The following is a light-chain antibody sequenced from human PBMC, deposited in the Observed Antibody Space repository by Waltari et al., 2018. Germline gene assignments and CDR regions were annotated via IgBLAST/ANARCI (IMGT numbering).Light chain of an antibody. CDR3: CSYAGSFTLV. V-gene: IGLV2-23*01. Sequence: QSALTQPASVSGSPGQSITIPCTGTRSDVGSYNLVSWYQEHPGKAPKLMIYEDSKRPSGVSNRFSGSKSGKPASLTISGLQAEDEADYYCCSYAGSFTLVFGGGTKLTVL. J-gene: IGLJ2*01. CDR2: EDS. CDR1: RSDVGSYNL.